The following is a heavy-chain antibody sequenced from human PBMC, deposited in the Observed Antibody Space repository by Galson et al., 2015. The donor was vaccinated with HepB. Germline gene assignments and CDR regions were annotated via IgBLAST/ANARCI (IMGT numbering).Heavy chain of an antibody. CDR3: ARDLSNWKPGGAAFDI. CDR1: GDSVPSNSAA. Sequence: CAISGDSVPSNSAAWNWIRQSPSSGLEWLGRTYYRSKWYNDYAVSVKSRITINPDTSKNQFSLQLNSVTPEDTAVYYCARDLSNWKPGGAAFDIWGQGTMVTVSS. CDR2: TYYRSKWYN. J-gene: IGHJ3*02. D-gene: IGHD1-20*01. V-gene: IGHV6-1*01.